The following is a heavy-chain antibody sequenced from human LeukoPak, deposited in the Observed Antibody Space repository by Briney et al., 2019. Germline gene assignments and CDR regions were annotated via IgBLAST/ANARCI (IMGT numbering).Heavy chain of an antibody. V-gene: IGHV1-69*13. CDR1: GGTFSSYA. CDR2: IIPIFGTA. D-gene: IGHD1-26*01. J-gene: IGHJ6*02. CDR3: AREEGSTVRYSGSYYVNYYGMDV. Sequence: ASVKVSCKASGGTFSSYAISWVRQAPGQGLEWMGGIIPIFGTANYAQKFQGRVTITADESTSTAYMELSSLRSEDTAVYYCAREEGSTVRYSGSYYVNYYGMDVWGQGTTVTVSS.